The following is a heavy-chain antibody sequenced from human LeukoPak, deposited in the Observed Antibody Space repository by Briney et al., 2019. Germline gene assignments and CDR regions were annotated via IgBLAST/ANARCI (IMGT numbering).Heavy chain of an antibody. D-gene: IGHD2/OR15-2a*01. CDR3: ARGDVFSYYFDY. CDR1: GGFTSSYY. J-gene: IGHJ4*02. V-gene: IGHV4-59*01. CDR2: IYYSGST. Sequence: SETLSLTSTVSGGFTSSYYWSWIRQPPGKELEWIGYIYYSGSTNYNPSLKSRVTISIDTSKNQFSLKLSSVTAADTAVYCCARGDVFSYYFDYWGQGTLVTVSS.